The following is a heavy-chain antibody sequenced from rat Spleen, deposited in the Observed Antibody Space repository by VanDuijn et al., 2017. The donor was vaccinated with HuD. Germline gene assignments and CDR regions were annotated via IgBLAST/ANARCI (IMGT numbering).Heavy chain of an antibody. CDR2: ISYDGGST. CDR1: GFTFSDYY. V-gene: IGHV5-20*01. D-gene: IGHD1-1*01. CDR3: TKNYYSGCVDCYYYVMDT. Sequence: EVQLVESGGGLVQPGRSLKLSCAASGFTFSDYYMAWVRQAPTKGLEWVASISYDGGSTYYRDSVKGRFTISRDNAKSSLYLQMDSLRSEDTATYYCTKNYYSGCVDCYYYVMDTWGQGASVTVSS. J-gene: IGHJ4*01.